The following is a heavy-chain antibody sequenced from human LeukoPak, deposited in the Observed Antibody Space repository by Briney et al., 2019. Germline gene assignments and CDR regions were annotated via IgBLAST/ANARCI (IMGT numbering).Heavy chain of an antibody. V-gene: IGHV3-23*01. CDR3: AKDPYSSSSALIDY. D-gene: IGHD6-6*01. CDR1: GFTFSTYA. J-gene: IGHJ4*02. Sequence: PGGSLRLSCAASGFTFSTYAMGWVRRAPGKGLEWVSSISGRGDVTYYAASMRGRFTISRDNSKNTLYLQMNSLRAEDTAVYYCAKDPYSSSSALIDYWGQGTLVTVSS. CDR2: ISGRGDVT.